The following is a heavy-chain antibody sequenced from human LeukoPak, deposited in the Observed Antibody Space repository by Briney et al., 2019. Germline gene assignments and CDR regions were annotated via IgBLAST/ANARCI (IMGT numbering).Heavy chain of an antibody. D-gene: IGHD3-22*01. CDR3: ARGAHYYYDSSGPFDY. V-gene: IGHV4-31*03. CDR2: IYYSGST. Sequence: SETLSLTCTVSGGSISSISYYWSWIRQHPGKGLEWIGYIYYSGSTYYNPSLKSRVTISVDTSKNQFSLKLSSVNAADTAVCYCARGAHYYYDSSGPFDYWGQGTLVTVSS. J-gene: IGHJ4*02. CDR1: GGSISSISYY.